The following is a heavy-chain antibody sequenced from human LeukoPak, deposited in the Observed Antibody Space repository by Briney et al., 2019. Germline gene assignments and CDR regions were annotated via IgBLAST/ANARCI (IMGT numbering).Heavy chain of an antibody. CDR2: IGRSGESI. J-gene: IGHJ4*02. CDR3: ARTTSLSVL. CDR1: GFTFSSYE. Sequence: PGGSLRLSCAASGFTFSSYEMNWVRQAPGKGLEWVSKIGRSGESIFYADSVKGRFTISRDDAENSLYLQMNSLRAEDTAVYYCARTTSLSVLWGQGTLVTVSS. D-gene: IGHD2-2*01. V-gene: IGHV3-48*03.